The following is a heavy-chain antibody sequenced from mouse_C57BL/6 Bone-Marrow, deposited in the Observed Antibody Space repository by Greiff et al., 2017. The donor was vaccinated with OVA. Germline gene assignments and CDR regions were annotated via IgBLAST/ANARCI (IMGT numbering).Heavy chain of an antibody. CDR2: IFPGSGSS. V-gene: IGHV1-56*01. D-gene: IGHD1-1*01. CDR3: ARDYYGSSPFAY. J-gene: IGHJ3*01. Sequence: VMLVESGPELVRPGASVKISCKAPGYTFTSHWMQWVRQRPGQGLEWVGEIFPGSGSSYYNEKFKGKATLTVDTSSSTAYMQLSSLTSEDSAVYFCARDYYGSSPFAYWGQGTLVTVSA. CDR1: GYTFTSHW.